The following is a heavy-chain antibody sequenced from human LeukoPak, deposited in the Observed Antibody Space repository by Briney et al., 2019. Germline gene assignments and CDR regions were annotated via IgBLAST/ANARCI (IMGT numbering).Heavy chain of an antibody. CDR1: GFTFSSYG. V-gene: IGHV3-30*02. CDR3: AKDFERFGDYYFDY. J-gene: IGHJ4*02. D-gene: IGHD3-10*01. Sequence: GGSLRLSCAASGFTFSSYGMHWVRQAPGKGLEWVAFIRYDGSNKYYTDSVKGRFTISRDNSKNTLYLQMNSLRAEDTAVYYCAKDFERFGDYYFDYWGQGTLVTVSS. CDR2: IRYDGSNK.